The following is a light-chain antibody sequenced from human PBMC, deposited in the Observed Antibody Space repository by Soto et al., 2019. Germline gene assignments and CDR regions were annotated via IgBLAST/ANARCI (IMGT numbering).Light chain of an antibody. CDR3: SSYTSSNTGV. V-gene: IGLV2-14*01. Sequence: QSALTQPASVSGSPGQSITISYTGTSSDVGGYNYVSWYQQYPGKAPRLMIYEVSNRPSGVSNRFSGSKSGNTASLTISGLQAEDEADYYCSSYTSSNTGVFGGGTKLTVL. J-gene: IGLJ3*02. CDR2: EVS. CDR1: SSDVGGYNY.